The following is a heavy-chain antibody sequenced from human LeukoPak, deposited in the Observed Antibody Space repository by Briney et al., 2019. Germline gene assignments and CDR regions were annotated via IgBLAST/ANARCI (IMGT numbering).Heavy chain of an antibody. CDR1: GFTFSSYW. D-gene: IGHD2-21*02. V-gene: IGHV3-7*01. CDR2: IKQDGSEK. Sequence: PGGSLRLSCAASGFTFSSYWMSWVRQAPGKGLEWVADIKQDGSEKYYVDSVKGRFTISRYNAKNSLYLQMNSLRAEDTAVYYCARGRRVVTAEYYFDYWGQGTLVTVSS. CDR3: ARGRRVVTAEYYFDY. J-gene: IGHJ4*02.